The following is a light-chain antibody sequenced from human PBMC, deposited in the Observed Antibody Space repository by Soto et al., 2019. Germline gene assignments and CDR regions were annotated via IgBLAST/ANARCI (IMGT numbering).Light chain of an antibody. CDR3: QTWGTGIVV. J-gene: IGLJ2*01. CDR1: SGHSSYA. CDR2: LNSDGRH. V-gene: IGLV4-69*01. Sequence: QLVLTQSPSASASLGASVNLTCTLSSGHSSYAIAWHQQQPEKGPRYLMKLNSDGRHSKGDGIPDRFSGSSSGAERYLTISSLQSEDEADYYCQTWGTGIVVFGGGTQLTVL.